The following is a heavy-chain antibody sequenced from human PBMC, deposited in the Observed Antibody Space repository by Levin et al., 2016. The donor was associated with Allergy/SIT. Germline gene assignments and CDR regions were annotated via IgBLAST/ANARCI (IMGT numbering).Heavy chain of an antibody. V-gene: IGHV3-23*01. CDR1: GFTFSSYA. Sequence: GESLKISCAASGFTFSSYAISWVRQAPGKGLEWVSAISGSGGSTYYADSVKGRFTISRDNSKNTLYLQMNSLRAEDTAVYYCAKTDSNIAAGNFDYWGQGTLVTVSS. CDR3: AKTDSNIAAGNFDY. J-gene: IGHJ4*02. D-gene: IGHD6-13*01. CDR2: ISGSGGST.